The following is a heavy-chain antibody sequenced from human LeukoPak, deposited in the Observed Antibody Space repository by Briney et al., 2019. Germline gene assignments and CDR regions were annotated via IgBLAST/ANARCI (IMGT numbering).Heavy chain of an antibody. J-gene: IGHJ5*02. CDR1: GYTFTSYD. CDR3: ARGTNMVRGIYWFDP. Sequence: ASVKVSCKASGYTFTSYDINWVRQATGQGLEWMGWMNPNSGNTGYAQKFQGRVTMTRNTSISTVYMELSSLRSEDTAVYYCARGTNMVRGIYWFDPWGQGTLVTVSS. CDR2: MNPNSGNT. V-gene: IGHV1-8*01. D-gene: IGHD3-10*01.